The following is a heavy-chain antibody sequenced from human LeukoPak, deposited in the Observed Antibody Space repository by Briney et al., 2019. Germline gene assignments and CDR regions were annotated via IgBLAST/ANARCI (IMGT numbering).Heavy chain of an antibody. Sequence: HTLSLTCAISGDSLSGNSIAWNWIRQSPSRGLEWLGRTYFSSKWYSEYAASVKGRITINPDTSQNQFSLQLNSVTPEDTALYYCARGRHSAFDIWGQGTMVTVSS. V-gene: IGHV6-1*01. CDR2: TYFSSKWYS. J-gene: IGHJ3*02. CDR3: ARGRHSAFDI. CDR1: GDSLSGNSIA.